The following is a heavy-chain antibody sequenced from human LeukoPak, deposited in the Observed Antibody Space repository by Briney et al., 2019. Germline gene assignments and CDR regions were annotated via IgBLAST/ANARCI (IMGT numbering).Heavy chain of an antibody. V-gene: IGHV1-46*01. Sequence: GASVKVSCKASGYTFTNYYIHWVRQAPGQGLEWMGVINVSGGGSTYAQNFQGRVTMTRDTSTSTVYMELSSLRSEDTVVYYCARTGGEYQLLHWGQGTLVTVSS. D-gene: IGHD2-2*01. CDR3: ARTGGEYQLLH. J-gene: IGHJ4*02. CDR1: GYTFTNYY. CDR2: INVSGGGS.